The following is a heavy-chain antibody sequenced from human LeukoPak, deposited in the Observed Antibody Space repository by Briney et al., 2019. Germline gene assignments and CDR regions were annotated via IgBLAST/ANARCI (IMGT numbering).Heavy chain of an antibody. D-gene: IGHD6-13*01. Sequence: PGRSLRLSCAASGFIFSSYGMQWVRRVPGKGLEWVAVISSDGSNKHYAESVKGRSTISRDKSKNTLYLQMDSLRAEDTAVYYCARAHTSSWFLSDYWGQGTLVAVSS. CDR1: GFIFSSYG. CDR3: ARAHTSSWFLSDY. V-gene: IGHV3-30*03. J-gene: IGHJ4*02. CDR2: ISSDGSNK.